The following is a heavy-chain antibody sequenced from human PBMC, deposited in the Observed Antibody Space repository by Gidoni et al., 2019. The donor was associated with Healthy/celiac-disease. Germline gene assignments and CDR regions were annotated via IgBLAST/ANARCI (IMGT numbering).Heavy chain of an antibody. CDR3: ARFGVSSSWYLTPGAEYFQH. Sequence: QVQLQESGPGLVKPSGTLSLTCAVSGGSISSSNWWSWVRQPPGKGLEWIGEIYHSGSTNYNPSLKSRVTISVDKSKNQFSLKLSSVTAADTAVYYCARFGVSSSWYLTPGAEYFQHWGQGTLVTVSS. CDR2: IYHSGST. CDR1: GGSISSSNW. D-gene: IGHD6-13*01. J-gene: IGHJ1*01. V-gene: IGHV4-4*02.